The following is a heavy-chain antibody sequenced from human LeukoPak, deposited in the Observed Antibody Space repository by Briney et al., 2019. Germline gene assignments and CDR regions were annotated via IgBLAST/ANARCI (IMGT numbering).Heavy chain of an antibody. CDR3: ARDKGLAAAGHWYFDL. D-gene: IGHD6-13*01. CDR2: IYYSGST. Sequence: SETLSLTCTVSGGSISSYYWSWIRQPPGKGLEWIGYIYYSGSTNYNPSLKSRVTISVDTSKDQFSLKLSSVTAADTAVYYCARDKGLAAAGHWYFDLWGRGTLVTVSS. J-gene: IGHJ2*01. CDR1: GGSISSYY. V-gene: IGHV4-59*01.